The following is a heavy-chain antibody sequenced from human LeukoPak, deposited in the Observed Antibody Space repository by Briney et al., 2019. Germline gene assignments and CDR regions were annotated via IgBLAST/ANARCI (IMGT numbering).Heavy chain of an antibody. Sequence: SETLSLTCTVSGGSISYYYWSWIRQPPGKGLEWIGYIYTSGSTNYNPSLKSRVTISVDTSKNQFSLKLSSVTAADTAVYYCARRGSSSYDYWGQGTLVTVSS. CDR1: GGSISYYY. CDR3: ARRGSSSYDY. J-gene: IGHJ4*02. D-gene: IGHD6-6*01. V-gene: IGHV4-4*09. CDR2: IYTSGST.